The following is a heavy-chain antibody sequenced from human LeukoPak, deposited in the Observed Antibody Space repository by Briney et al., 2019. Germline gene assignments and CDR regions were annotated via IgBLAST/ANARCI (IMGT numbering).Heavy chain of an antibody. CDR3: AKATLPTCGGARCYYFDN. CDR2: FSGSVDTT. Sequence: GGSPRLSCAASGFTFTSYAMSWVRQTPGKGLEWVSTFSGSVDTTYYADSVKGRFTISRDNSKNTLDLQMNSLGAEDTAVYYCAKATLPTCGGARCYYFDNWGQGTLVTVSS. J-gene: IGHJ4*02. D-gene: IGHD2-15*01. CDR1: GFTFTSYA. V-gene: IGHV3-23*01.